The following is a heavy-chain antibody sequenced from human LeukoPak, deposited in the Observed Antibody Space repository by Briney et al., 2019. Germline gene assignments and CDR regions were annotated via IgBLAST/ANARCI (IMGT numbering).Heavy chain of an antibody. D-gene: IGHD4-17*01. Sequence: PPETLSLTCTVSGGSISSSSYYWGWIRQPPGKGLEWIGSIYYSGSTYYNPSLKSRVTISVDTSKNQFSLKLSSVTAADTAVYYCARDVNGYGDYWDAFDIWGQGTMVTVSS. CDR2: IYYSGST. CDR1: GGSISSSSYY. J-gene: IGHJ3*02. CDR3: ARDVNGYGDYWDAFDI. V-gene: IGHV4-39*07.